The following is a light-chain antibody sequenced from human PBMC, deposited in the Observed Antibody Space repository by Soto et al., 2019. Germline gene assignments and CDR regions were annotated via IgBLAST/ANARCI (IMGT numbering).Light chain of an antibody. J-gene: IGKJ2*01. Sequence: EIVLTQSPGTLSLSPGERATLSCRASQSVSSSYLAWYQQKPGQAPRPLIYGASSRATGIPDRFSGSGSGTDFTLTISRLEPEDFAVYYCQQYGSSHYTFGQGTKLEIK. CDR1: QSVSSSY. V-gene: IGKV3-20*01. CDR2: GAS. CDR3: QQYGSSHYT.